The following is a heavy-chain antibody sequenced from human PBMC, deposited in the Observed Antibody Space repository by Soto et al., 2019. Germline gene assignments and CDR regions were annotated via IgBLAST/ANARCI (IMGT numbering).Heavy chain of an antibody. V-gene: IGHV3-23*01. Sequence: GGSLRLSCAASGFTFNNYAMSWVRQAPGKGLEWVSSISVSGGSTFYADSVKGRFTISRDNSKNTLYLQMNSLRAEDTAVYYCAKSAPPSSGRYQYYFDYWGQGTLVTVST. D-gene: IGHD3-22*01. CDR1: GFTFNNYA. CDR3: AKSAPPSSGRYQYYFDY. CDR2: ISVSGGST. J-gene: IGHJ4*02.